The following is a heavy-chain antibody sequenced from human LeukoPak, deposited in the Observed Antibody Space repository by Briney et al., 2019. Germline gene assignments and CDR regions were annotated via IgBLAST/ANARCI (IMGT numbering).Heavy chain of an antibody. CDR2: IYYSGST. CDR3: ARHLPDDPALDY. J-gene: IGHJ4*02. Sequence: PSETLSLTCTVSGGSISSYYWSWIWQPPGKGLEWIGYIYYSGSTNYNPSLKSRVTISVGTSKNQFSLKLSSVTAADTAVYYCARHLPDDPALDYWGQGTLVTVSS. V-gene: IGHV4-59*08. CDR1: GGSISSYY. D-gene: IGHD1-1*01.